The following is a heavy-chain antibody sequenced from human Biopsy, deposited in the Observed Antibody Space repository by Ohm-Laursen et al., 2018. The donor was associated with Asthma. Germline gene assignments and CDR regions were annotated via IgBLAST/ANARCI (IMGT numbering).Heavy chain of an antibody. CDR3: ARTYYDFLTGQVKDAFGV. CDR1: GYNFISFA. CDR2: VNTGNGDT. V-gene: IGHV1-3*04. Sequence: ASVKVSCNASGYNFISFAIHWVRQAPGQRLEWMGWVNTGNGDTKYSQKFQGRVTITRDTSASTAYMELRSLRSEGTATYYCARTYYDFLTGQVKDAFGVWGQGTMVTVSS. J-gene: IGHJ3*01. D-gene: IGHD3-9*01.